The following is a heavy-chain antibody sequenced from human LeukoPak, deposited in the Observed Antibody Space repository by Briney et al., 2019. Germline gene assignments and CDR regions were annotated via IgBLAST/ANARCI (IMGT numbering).Heavy chain of an antibody. V-gene: IGHV4-38-2*02. Sequence: SETLSLTCTVSGYSISSGFYWGWIRQPPVKGLEWIGSIDRGGSTYYNPSLKSRVTMSVDTSKNQFSLKLSSVTAADTAVYYCARGGGGYSGYDTFDYWGQGTLVTVSS. D-gene: IGHD5-12*01. CDR3: ARGGGGYSGYDTFDY. CDR1: GYSISSGFY. J-gene: IGHJ4*02. CDR2: IDRGGST.